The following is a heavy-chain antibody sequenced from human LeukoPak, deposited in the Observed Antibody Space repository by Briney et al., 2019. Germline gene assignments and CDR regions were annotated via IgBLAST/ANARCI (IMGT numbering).Heavy chain of an antibody. D-gene: IGHD4-23*01. Sequence: SQTLSLTCAISGDSVSSNSAAWNWIRQSPSRGLEWLGRTYHRSKWYNDYAVSVKSRITINPDTSKNQFSLQLNSVTPEDTAVYYCARGSQDPNYGGNSAGISYYYYVDVWGKGTTVTVSS. J-gene: IGHJ6*03. CDR2: TYHRSKWYN. CDR1: GDSVSSNSAA. CDR3: ARGSQDPNYGGNSAGISYYYYVDV. V-gene: IGHV6-1*01.